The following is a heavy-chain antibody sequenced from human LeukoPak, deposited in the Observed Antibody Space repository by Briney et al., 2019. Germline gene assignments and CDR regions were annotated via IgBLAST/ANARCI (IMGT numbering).Heavy chain of an antibody. Sequence: PGGSLRLSCAASGFPFNAYWMTWVRQAPGKGLEWVAVISYDGSNKYYADSVKGRFTISRDNSKNTLYLQMNSLRAEDTAVYYCARGGAARLHFQNWGQGTLVTVSS. CDR1: GFPFNAYW. J-gene: IGHJ1*01. D-gene: IGHD6-6*01. CDR2: ISYDGSNK. CDR3: ARGGAARLHFQN. V-gene: IGHV3-30*03.